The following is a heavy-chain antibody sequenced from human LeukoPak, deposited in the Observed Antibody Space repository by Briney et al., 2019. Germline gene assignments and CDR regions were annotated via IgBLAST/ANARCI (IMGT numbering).Heavy chain of an antibody. D-gene: IGHD2-8*02. J-gene: IGHJ4*02. V-gene: IGHV3-11*01. CDR2: ISGSGGVI. CDR3: AADITGYFDY. Sequence: GGSLRLSCEASGFTFSNYYMTWVRQAPGRGLESLSYISGSGGVIYYADPVKGRFTISRDNAKNSLYLQMSSLRAEDTAVYYCAADITGYFDYWGQGALVTVSS. CDR1: GFTFSNYY.